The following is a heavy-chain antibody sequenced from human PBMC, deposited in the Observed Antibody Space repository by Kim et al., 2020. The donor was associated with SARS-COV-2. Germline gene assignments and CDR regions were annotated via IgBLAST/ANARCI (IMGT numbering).Heavy chain of an antibody. V-gene: IGHV3-30*04. CDR2: ISYEGSTQ. J-gene: IGHJ5*02. D-gene: IGHD1-26*01. CDR3: ARHLVGDTDLST. Sequence: GGSLRLSCAASGFTFSSHAMHWVRQAPGKGLEWVALISYEGSTQKYTDSVKGRFTVSRDNSKNTLYLQMNSLRPEDTAVYYCARHLVGDTDLSTWGQGTLFTASS. CDR1: GFTFSSHA.